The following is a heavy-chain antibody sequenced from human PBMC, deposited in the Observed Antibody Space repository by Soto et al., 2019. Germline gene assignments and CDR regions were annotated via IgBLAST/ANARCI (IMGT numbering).Heavy chain of an antibody. CDR3: AKGKVRSVEMATPVDY. Sequence: GGSLRLSCAASGFTFSSYGMHWVRQAPGKGLEWVAVISYDGSNKYYADSVKGRFTISRDNSKNTLYLQMNSLRAEDTAVYYCAKGKVRSVEMATPVDYWGQGTLVTVSS. J-gene: IGHJ4*02. D-gene: IGHD3-10*01. CDR2: ISYDGSNK. CDR1: GFTFSSYG. V-gene: IGHV3-30*18.